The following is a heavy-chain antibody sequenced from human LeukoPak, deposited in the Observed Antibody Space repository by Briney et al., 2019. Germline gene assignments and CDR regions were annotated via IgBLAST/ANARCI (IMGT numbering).Heavy chain of an antibody. D-gene: IGHD1-26*01. CDR3: ARGWELDY. CDR1: GYTFTSYG. V-gene: IGHV1-18*01. CDR2: ISPDNGYT. Sequence: ASVKVPCKASGYTFTSYGISWVRQAPGQGLEWMGWISPDNGYTNYAQKLQGRVTMTTDTSTSTAYMDLKSLRSDDTAVYYCARGWELDYWGQGALVTVSS. J-gene: IGHJ4*02.